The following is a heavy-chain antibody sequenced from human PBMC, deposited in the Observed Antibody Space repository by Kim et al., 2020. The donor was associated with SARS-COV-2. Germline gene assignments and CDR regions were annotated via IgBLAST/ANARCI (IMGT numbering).Heavy chain of an antibody. J-gene: IGHJ4*02. D-gene: IGHD2-21*01. Sequence: SVKVSCKASGGTFSSYAISWVRQAPGQGLEWMGGIIPIFGTANYAQKFQGRVTITADESTSTAYMELSSLRSEDTAVYYCAVEGVMRGASYFDYWGQGTLVTVSS. CDR1: GGTFSSYA. CDR2: IIPIFGTA. V-gene: IGHV1-69*13. CDR3: AVEGVMRGASYFDY.